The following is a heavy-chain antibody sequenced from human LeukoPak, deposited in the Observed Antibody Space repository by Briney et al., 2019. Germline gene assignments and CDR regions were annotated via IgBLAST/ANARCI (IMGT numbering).Heavy chain of an antibody. V-gene: IGHV3-7*01. CDR1: GFTFSSYW. Sequence: GGSLRLSCAASGFTFSSYWMSWVRQAPEKGLEWVAKIKPDGSEIYHVDSVQGRFTISIDNAKNSLYLQMNSLRAEDTAVYYCATSRFYLESWGQGTLVTVSS. J-gene: IGHJ4*02. CDR2: IKPDGSEI. CDR3: ATSRFYLES.